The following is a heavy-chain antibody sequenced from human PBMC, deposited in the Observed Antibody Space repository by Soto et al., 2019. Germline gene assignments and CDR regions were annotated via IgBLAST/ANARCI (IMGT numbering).Heavy chain of an antibody. CDR2: ISPIFGNT. CDR1: GGTFSSYA. D-gene: IGHD6-19*01. CDR3: ARASGGWSNNWFDP. Sequence: ASVKVSCKASGGTFSSYAISWVRQAPGQGLEWMGGISPIFGNTNYAQKLQGRVTMTTDTSTSTADMELRSLRSDDTAVYYCARASGGWSNNWFDPWGQGTLVTVSS. V-gene: IGHV1-18*01. J-gene: IGHJ5*02.